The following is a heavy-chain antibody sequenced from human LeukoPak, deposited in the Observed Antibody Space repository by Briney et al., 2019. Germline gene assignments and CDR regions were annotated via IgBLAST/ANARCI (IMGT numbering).Heavy chain of an antibody. Sequence: PSETLSLTCAVSGCSISSGGYSWSWIRQPPGKGLEWIGYIYHSGSTYYNPSLKSRVTISVDRPKNQFSLKLSSVTAADTAVYYCARLRYSSGWYLDYWGQGTLVTVSS. CDR2: IYHSGST. V-gene: IGHV4-30-2*01. J-gene: IGHJ4*02. CDR1: GCSISSGGYS. CDR3: ARLRYSSGWYLDY. D-gene: IGHD6-19*01.